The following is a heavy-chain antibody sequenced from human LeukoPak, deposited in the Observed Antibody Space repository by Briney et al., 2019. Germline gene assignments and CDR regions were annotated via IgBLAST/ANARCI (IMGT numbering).Heavy chain of an antibody. CDR2: INHSGST. D-gene: IGHD5-12*01. V-gene: IGHV4-34*01. J-gene: IGHJ4*02. CDR3: AGPRLRLNY. CDR1: GGSFSGYY. Sequence: PSETLSLTCAVYGGSFSGYYWSWIRHPPGKGLEWIGEINHSGSTNYNPSLKSRVTISVDTSKNQFSLKLSSVTAADTAVYYCAGPRLRLNYWGQGTLVTVSS.